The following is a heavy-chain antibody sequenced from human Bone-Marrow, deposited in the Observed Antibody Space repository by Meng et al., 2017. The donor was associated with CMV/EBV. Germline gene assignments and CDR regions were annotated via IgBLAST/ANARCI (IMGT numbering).Heavy chain of an antibody. J-gene: IGHJ3*01. CDR3: ARHNVVVPVASGRAFDV. V-gene: IGHV4-30-4*08. CDR1: GGSISSPHYN. Sequence: SETLSLTCTVSGGSISSPHYNWTWIRQPPGKGLEWIGYIYYNGNTNYKPSLKSRLTMSFDPSKNQFFLDLTSVTAADTAVYFCARHNVVVPVASGRAFDVWGRGTMVTVSS. CDR2: IYYNGNT. D-gene: IGHD2-2*01.